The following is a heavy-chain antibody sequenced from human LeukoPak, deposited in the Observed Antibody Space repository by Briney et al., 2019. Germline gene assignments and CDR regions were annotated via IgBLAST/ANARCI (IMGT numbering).Heavy chain of an antibody. CDR1: GYTFTSYY. Sequence: GASVKVSCKTSGYTFTSYYIHWVRQAPGQGLEWMGIINPSSCDTNYAQKFQGRVTMTRDTPTSTVYMELSSQRSEDTAVYYCARATNFYYYYGMDVWGQGTTVTVSS. J-gene: IGHJ6*02. CDR2: INPSSCDT. V-gene: IGHV1-46*01. D-gene: IGHD1-26*01. CDR3: ARATNFYYYYGMDV.